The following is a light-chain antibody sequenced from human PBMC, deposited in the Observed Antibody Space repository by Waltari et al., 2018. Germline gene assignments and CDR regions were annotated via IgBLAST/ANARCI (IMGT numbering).Light chain of an antibody. J-gene: IGKJ1*01. CDR2: GAS. Sequence: EIVLTQSPGTLSLSPGERATLSCRASQSTDRYLAWYQQKPDQAPRLLIYGASSRATGIPDRFSGSGSGTDFSLTISRLEPEDFAVYYCQNHERLPATFGQGTKVEIK. CDR1: QSTDRY. V-gene: IGKV3-20*01. CDR3: QNHERLPAT.